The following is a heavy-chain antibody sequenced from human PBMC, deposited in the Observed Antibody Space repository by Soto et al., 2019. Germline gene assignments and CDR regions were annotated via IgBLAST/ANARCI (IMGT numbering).Heavy chain of an antibody. CDR1: GYTFTSYG. Sequence: QVQLVQSGAEVKKPGASVKVSCKASGYTFTSYGISWVRQAPGQGLEWMGWISAYNGNTNYAQKLQGRVTMTTDTSTSTANRERRNLRSDATDLYYCARSGVWEPRDYWGKVNRVTVCS. J-gene: IGHJ4*02. CDR2: ISAYNGNT. CDR3: ARSGVWEPRDY. V-gene: IGHV1-18*01. D-gene: IGHD1-26*01.